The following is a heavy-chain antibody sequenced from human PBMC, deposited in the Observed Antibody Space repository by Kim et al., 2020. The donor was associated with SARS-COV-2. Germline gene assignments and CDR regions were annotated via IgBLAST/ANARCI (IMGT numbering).Heavy chain of an antibody. J-gene: IGHJ6*02. Sequence: GGSLRLSCAASGFTFSSYAMHWVRQAPGKGLEYVSAISSNGGSTYYANSVKGRLTISRDNSKNTLYLQMGSLRAEDMAVYYCARDTSFTMVRGIDYGMDVWGQGTTVTASS. V-gene: IGHV3-64*01. CDR3: ARDTSFTMVRGIDYGMDV. CDR2: ISSNGGST. D-gene: IGHD3-10*01. CDR1: GFTFSSYA.